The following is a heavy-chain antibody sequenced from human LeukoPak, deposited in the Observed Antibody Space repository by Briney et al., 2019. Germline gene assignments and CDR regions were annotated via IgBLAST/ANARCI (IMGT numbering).Heavy chain of an antibody. CDR1: GGTFSSYA. D-gene: IGHD6-13*01. Sequence: ASVTVSCKASGGTFSSYAISWVRQAPGQGLEWMGGIIPIFGTANYAQKFQGRVTITADESTSTAYMELSSLRSEDTAVYYCARVVGSSSWSGWFDPWGQGTLVTVSS. V-gene: IGHV1-69*13. CDR2: IIPIFGTA. CDR3: ARVVGSSSWSGWFDP. J-gene: IGHJ5*02.